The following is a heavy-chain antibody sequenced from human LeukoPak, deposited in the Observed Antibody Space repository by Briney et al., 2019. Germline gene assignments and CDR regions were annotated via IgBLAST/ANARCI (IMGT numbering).Heavy chain of an antibody. CDR3: ARGYYDSSGPARSGAFDI. D-gene: IGHD3-22*01. CDR1: GFTFSSYW. Sequence: GGSLRLSCVASGFTFSSYWMSWVRQAPGKGLEWVSVIYSGGSTDYADSVKGRFTISRDNSKNTLYLQMNSLRAEDTAVYYCARGYYDSSGPARSGAFDIWGQGTMVTVFS. CDR2: IYSGGST. V-gene: IGHV3-53*01. J-gene: IGHJ3*02.